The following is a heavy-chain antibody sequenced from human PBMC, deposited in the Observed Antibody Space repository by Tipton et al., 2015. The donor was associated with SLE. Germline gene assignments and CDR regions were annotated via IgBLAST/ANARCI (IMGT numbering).Heavy chain of an antibody. D-gene: IGHD2-2*01. CDR3: TRVPAGKYHRADSYYYMDV. J-gene: IGHJ6*03. CDR1: GFTFGDYG. CDR2: IRSKAYGGTS. Sequence: SLRLSCIVSGFTFGDYGVSWVRQAPGKGLEGVGFIRSKAYGGTSDYAASVKGRFTISRDDSKSIAYLQMNSLKTEDTAVYYCTRVPAGKYHRADSYYYMDVWGKGTTVTVSS. V-gene: IGHV3-49*04.